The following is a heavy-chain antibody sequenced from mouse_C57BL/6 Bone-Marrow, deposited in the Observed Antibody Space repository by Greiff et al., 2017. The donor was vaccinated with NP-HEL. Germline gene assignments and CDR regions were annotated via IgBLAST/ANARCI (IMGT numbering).Heavy chain of an antibody. D-gene: IGHD3-1*01. J-gene: IGHJ3*01. V-gene: IGHV1-80*01. CDR1: GYAFSSYW. Sequence: VKLMESGAELVKPGASVKISCKASGYAFSSYWMNWVKQRPGKGLEWIGQIYPGDGDTNYNGKFKGKATLTADKSSSTAYMQLSSLTSEDSAVYFCARGYRFAYWGQGTLVTVSA. CDR2: IYPGDGDT. CDR3: ARGYRFAY.